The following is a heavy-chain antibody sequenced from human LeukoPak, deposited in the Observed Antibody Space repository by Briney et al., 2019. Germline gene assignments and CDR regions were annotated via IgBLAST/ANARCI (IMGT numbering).Heavy chain of an antibody. CDR1: GYTFTSYY. CDR2: INPSGGST. V-gene: IGHV1-46*01. CDR3: ARDGYCSSTSCPGTYYYYGMDV. J-gene: IGHJ6*02. D-gene: IGHD2-2*03. Sequence: ASVKVSCKASGYTFTSYYMHWVRQAPGQGLEWMGIINPSGGSTSYAQKFQGRVTMTRDTSTSTVYMELSSLRSEDTAVYYCARDGYCSSTSCPGTYYYYGMDVWGQGTTVTVSS.